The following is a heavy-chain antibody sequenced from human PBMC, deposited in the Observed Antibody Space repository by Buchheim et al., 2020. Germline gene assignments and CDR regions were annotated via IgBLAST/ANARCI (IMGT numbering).Heavy chain of an antibody. CDR3: AKDRGLRFLEWSFDY. Sequence: QVQLVESGGGVVQPGRSLRLSCAASGFTFSSYGMHWIRQAPGKGLEWVAVISYDGSNKYYADSVKGRFTISRDNSKKTLYLQMNSLRAEDTDVYYCAKDRGLRFLEWSFDYWGQGTL. V-gene: IGHV3-30*18. CDR2: ISYDGSNK. D-gene: IGHD3-3*01. J-gene: IGHJ4*02. CDR1: GFTFSSYG.